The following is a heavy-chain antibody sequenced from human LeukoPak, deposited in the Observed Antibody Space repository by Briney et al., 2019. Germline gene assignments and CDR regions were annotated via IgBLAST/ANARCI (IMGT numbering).Heavy chain of an antibody. CDR2: IYSGGST. J-gene: IGHJ4*02. V-gene: IGHV3-66*02. CDR1: GFTVSSNY. D-gene: IGHD6-6*01. CDR3: ARAGIAARHFDY. Sequence: PGGSLRLSCAASGFTVSSNYMSWVRQAPGKGLEWVSVIYSGGSTYYADSVKGRFTISRDNSKNTLYLQMNSLIAEDTAVYYCARAGIAARHFDYWGQGTLVTVSS.